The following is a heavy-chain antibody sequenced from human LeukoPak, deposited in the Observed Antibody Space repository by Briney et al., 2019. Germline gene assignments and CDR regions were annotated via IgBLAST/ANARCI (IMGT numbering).Heavy chain of an antibody. V-gene: IGHV1-24*01. D-gene: IGHD3-22*01. CDR2: FDREDGET. CDR3: ATEGYYDSSGYYTDY. Sequence: NPGASVKVSCKVSGYTLIELSMHWVRQAPGKGLEWMGGFDREDGETIYAQKFQGRVTMTEDSSTDTAYMELSSLRSEDTAVYYCATEGYYDSSGYYTDYWGQGTLVTVSS. J-gene: IGHJ4*02. CDR1: GYTLIELS.